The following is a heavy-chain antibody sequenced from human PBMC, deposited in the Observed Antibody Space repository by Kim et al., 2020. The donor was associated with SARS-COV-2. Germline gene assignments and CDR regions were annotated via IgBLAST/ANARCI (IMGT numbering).Heavy chain of an antibody. CDR1: GFIFSSYA. J-gene: IGHJ4*01. V-gene: IGHV3-64D*09. CDR2: INSNGDST. Sequence: GGSLRLSCSASGFIFSSYAMHWVRQAPGRGLEYVSAINSNGDSTYYTDSVKGRFTISRDNSKKTLYLQMSSLRAEDTAVYYCVKDVWYSSGWYLFDSWG. D-gene: IGHD6-19*01. CDR3: VKDVWYSSGWYLFDS.